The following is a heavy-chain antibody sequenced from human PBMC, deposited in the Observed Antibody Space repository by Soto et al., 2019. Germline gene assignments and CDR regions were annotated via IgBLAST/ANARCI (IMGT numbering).Heavy chain of an antibody. CDR1: GYTFTSYG. CDR3: ARDLGGSYYAPVDY. J-gene: IGHJ4*02. Sequence: QVQLVQSGAEVKKPGASVKVSCKASGYTFTSYGISWVRQAPGQGLGGMGGISAYNGNTKNAQKLQGRVTMTTDTSTSTAYMELRSLRSDDTAVYYCARDLGGSYYAPVDYWGQGTLVTVSS. D-gene: IGHD1-26*01. V-gene: IGHV1-18*01. CDR2: ISAYNGNT.